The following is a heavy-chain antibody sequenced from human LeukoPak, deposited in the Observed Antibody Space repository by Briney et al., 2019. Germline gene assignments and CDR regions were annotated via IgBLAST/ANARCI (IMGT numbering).Heavy chain of an antibody. V-gene: IGHV1-2*06. CDR1: GYTFTSYG. Sequence: GASVKVSCKASGYTFTSYGISWVRQAPGQGLEWMGRINPNSGGTNYAQKFQGRVTMTRDTSISTAYMELSRLRSDDTAVYYCAVVDPTGKFDYWGQGTLVTVSS. CDR3: AVVDPTGKFDY. J-gene: IGHJ4*02. D-gene: IGHD1-14*01. CDR2: INPNSGGT.